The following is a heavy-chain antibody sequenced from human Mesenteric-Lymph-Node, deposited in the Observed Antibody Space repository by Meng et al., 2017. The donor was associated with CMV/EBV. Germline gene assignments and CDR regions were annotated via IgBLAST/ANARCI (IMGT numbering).Heavy chain of an antibody. CDR2: IKPNSGDT. J-gene: IGHJ4*02. V-gene: IGHV1-2*02. D-gene: IGHD7-27*01. CDR1: GYFFSDHF. Sequence: ASVKVSCKTSGYFFSDHFMHWVRQAPGQGLEWMGWIKPNSGDTNYAQNFQGRVTMTSDSSFNTAYMELSRQTSDDTAVYYCARDHAWGADYWGQGTLVTVSS. CDR3: ARDHAWGADY.